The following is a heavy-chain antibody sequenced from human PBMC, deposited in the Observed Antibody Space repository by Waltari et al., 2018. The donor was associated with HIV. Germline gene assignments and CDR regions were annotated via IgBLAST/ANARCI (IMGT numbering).Heavy chain of an antibody. CDR3: ARGRFEGYILYYYYGMDV. Sequence: QVQLQESGPGLVKPSQTLSLTCTVSGGSISNGSYYWNWIRQPAGKGLEWIGRIYSSGNTNYNPSLKSRVTISVDTSKNLFSLKLSSVTATDTAVYYCARGRFEGYILYYYYGMDVWGQGTTVSVSS. V-gene: IGHV4-61*02. CDR2: IYSSGNT. CDR1: GGSISNGSYY. J-gene: IGHJ6*02. D-gene: IGHD5-12*01.